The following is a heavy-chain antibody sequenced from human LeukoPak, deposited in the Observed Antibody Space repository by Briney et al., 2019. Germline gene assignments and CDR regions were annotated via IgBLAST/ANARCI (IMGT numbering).Heavy chain of an antibody. Sequence: GGSLRLSCAASGFTFSSYAMHWVRQAPGKGLDWVAVISYDGSNKYYADSVKGRFTISRDNSKNTLYLQMNSLRAEDTAVYYCARDLGYSSGPNYWGQGTRVTVSS. J-gene: IGHJ4*02. D-gene: IGHD6-19*01. CDR3: ARDLGYSSGPNY. CDR2: ISYDGSNK. V-gene: IGHV3-30*04. CDR1: GFTFSSYA.